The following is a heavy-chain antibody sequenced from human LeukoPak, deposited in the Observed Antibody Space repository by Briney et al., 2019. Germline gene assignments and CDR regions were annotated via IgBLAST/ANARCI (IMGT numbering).Heavy chain of an antibody. CDR1: GFTFSSYG. CDR3: AITPSFRSWSVLDWGA. J-gene: IGHJ5*02. V-gene: IGHV3-30*03. CDR2: ISHNGNSQ. D-gene: IGHD6-13*01. Sequence: GGSLRLSCAASGFTFSSYGMHWVRQAPGKGLEWVAVISHNGNSQDYVDSVRGRFTISRDNSKMTLSLQMNSLRPEDTALYYCAITPSFRSWSVLDWGAWGQGTLVSVSS.